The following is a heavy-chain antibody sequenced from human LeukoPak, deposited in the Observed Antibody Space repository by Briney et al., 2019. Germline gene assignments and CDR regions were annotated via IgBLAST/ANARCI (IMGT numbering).Heavy chain of an antibody. Sequence: GASVKVSCKASGYTFTSYVIHWVRQAPGQRPEWMGWISAGNGNTKYSQKFQGRVTITRDTSASTAYMELSSLRSEDTAVYYCARGFSSSWYVFGYWGQGILVTVSS. D-gene: IGHD6-13*01. CDR3: ARGFSSSWYVFGY. J-gene: IGHJ4*02. CDR1: GYTFTSYV. V-gene: IGHV1-3*01. CDR2: ISAGNGNT.